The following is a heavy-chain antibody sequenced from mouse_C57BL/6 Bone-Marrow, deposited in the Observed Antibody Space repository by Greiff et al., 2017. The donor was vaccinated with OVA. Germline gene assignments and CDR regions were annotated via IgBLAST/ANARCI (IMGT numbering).Heavy chain of an antibody. CDR1: GYTFTSYW. CDR2: IHHNSGST. D-gene: IGHD1-1*01. J-gene: IGHJ2*01. CDR3: ARGLYGSSYDYFDY. Sequence: QVQLQQPGAELVKPGASVKLSCKASGYTFTSYWMHWVKQRPGQGLEWIGMIHHNSGSTNYNEKFKSKATLTVDKSSSTAYMQLSSLTSEDSAVYYCARGLYGSSYDYFDYWGQGTTLTVSS. V-gene: IGHV1-64*01.